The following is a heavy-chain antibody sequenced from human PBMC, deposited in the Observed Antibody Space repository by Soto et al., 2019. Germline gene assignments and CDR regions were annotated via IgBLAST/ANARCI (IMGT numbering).Heavy chain of an antibody. CDR1: GFTFSSYG. J-gene: IGHJ6*03. CDR3: ARDTLTVTITYYYYYMDV. Sequence: GGSLRLSCAASGFTFSSYGMHWVRQAPGKGLEWVAVIWYDGSNKYYVDSVKGRFTISRDNSKNTLYLQMNSLRAEDTAVYYCARDTLTVTITYYYYYMDVWGKGTTVTVSS. D-gene: IGHD4-4*01. V-gene: IGHV3-33*01. CDR2: IWYDGSNK.